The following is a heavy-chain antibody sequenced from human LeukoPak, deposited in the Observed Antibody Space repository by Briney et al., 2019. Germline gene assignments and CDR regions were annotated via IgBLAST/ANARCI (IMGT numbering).Heavy chain of an antibody. CDR1: GGSISSGDYY. CDR2: IYYSGST. D-gene: IGHD6-19*01. CDR3: AREGYSSGWHSGDAFDI. J-gene: IGHJ3*02. V-gene: IGHV4-30-4*08. Sequence: SQTLSLTCTVSGGSISSGDYYWSWIRQPPGKGLEWIGYIYYSGSTYYNPSLKSRVTISVDTSKNQFSLKLSSVTAADTAVYYCAREGYSSGWHSGDAFDIWGQGTMVTVSS.